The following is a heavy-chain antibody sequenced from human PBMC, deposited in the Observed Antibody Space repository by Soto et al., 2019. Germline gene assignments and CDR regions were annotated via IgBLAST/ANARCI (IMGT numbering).Heavy chain of an antibody. J-gene: IGHJ5*02. CDR1: GGTFSSYA. CDR2: IIPIFGTA. D-gene: IGHD1-26*01. Sequence: QVQLVQSGAEVKKPGSSVKVSCKASGGTFSSYAISWVRQAPGQGLEWMGGIIPIFGTANYAQKFQGRVTLTADKSTSTAYMELSSLRSEDTAVYYCARETAVYSGSYHAAWFDPWGQGTLVTVSS. V-gene: IGHV1-69*06. CDR3: ARETAVYSGSYHAAWFDP.